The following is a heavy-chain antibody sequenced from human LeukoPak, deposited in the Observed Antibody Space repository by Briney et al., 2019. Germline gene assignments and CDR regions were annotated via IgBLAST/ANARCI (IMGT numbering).Heavy chain of an antibody. J-gene: IGHJ4*02. CDR1: GYSFTTYW. CDR2: IFPGDSDT. CDR3: ARPLSGKYSTPDF. D-gene: IGHD1-26*01. V-gene: IGHV5-51*01. Sequence: GESLKISCKTSGYSFTTYWIAWVRQMPGRGLEWMGIIFPGDSDTIYSPSFEGQVTFSVDKSITTAYLEWSSLKASDTAIYYCARPLSGKYSTPDFWGQGTLVTVSS.